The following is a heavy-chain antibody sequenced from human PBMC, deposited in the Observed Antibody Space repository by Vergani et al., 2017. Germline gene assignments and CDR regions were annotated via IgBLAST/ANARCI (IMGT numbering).Heavy chain of an antibody. CDR2: ISSSSTYK. V-gene: IGHV3-21*01. D-gene: IGHD1/OR15-1a*01. Sequence: EVQLVESGGGLVKPGGSLRLSCAVSGFTFSSYSMNWVRQAPGKGLEWVSSISSSSTYKYYADSVKGRFTISRDNAKNSLYLQMNSLRAEDTAIYYCATRYTCNMDAFDIWGQGTMVTVSS. CDR1: GFTFSSYS. J-gene: IGHJ3*02. CDR3: ATRYTCNMDAFDI.